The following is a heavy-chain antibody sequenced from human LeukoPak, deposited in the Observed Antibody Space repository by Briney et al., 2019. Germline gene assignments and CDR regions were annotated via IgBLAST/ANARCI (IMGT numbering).Heavy chain of an antibody. V-gene: IGHV4-30-4*08. J-gene: IGHJ4*02. CDR2: IYYSGST. CDR3: ARDEGSASPFDY. D-gene: IGHD2-15*01. CDR1: GGSISSGDYY. Sequence: PSETLSLTCTVSGGSISSGDYYWSWIRQPPGKGLGWIGYIYYSGSTYYNPSLKSRVTISVDTSKNQFSLKLSSVTAADTAVYFCARDEGSASPFDYWGQGTLVTVSS.